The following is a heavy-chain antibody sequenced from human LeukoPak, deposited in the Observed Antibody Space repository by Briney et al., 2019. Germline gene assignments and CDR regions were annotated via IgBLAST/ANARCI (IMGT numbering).Heavy chain of an antibody. CDR2: ISGSGGST. J-gene: IGHJ3*02. V-gene: IGHV3-23*01. CDR1: GFTFSSYA. Sequence: GGSLRLSCAASGFTFSSYAMSWVRQAPGKGLEWVSAISGSGGSTYYADSVKGRFTISRDNSKNTLYLQMNSLRAEDTAVYYCAKSAGMTPISLSAFDIWGQGTMVTVSS. CDR3: AKSAGMTPISLSAFDI. D-gene: IGHD2-15*01.